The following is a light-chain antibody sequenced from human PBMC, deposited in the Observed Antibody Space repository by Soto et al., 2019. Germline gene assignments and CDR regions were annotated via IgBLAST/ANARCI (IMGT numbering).Light chain of an antibody. V-gene: IGKV1-5*03. CDR1: QSFSSW. J-gene: IGKJ1*01. CDR2: RAS. CDR3: QHYNSYSEA. Sequence: DILMTQSPSTLSASVGDRVTITCRASQSFSSWLAWYQQKPGKAPKXLIHRASSLQSGVPSRFSGSGSGTELTITISNLQPDDFETYYCQHYNSYSEAFGQGTKVDIK.